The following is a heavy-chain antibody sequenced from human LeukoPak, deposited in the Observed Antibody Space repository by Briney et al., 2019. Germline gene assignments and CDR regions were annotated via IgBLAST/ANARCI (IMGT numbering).Heavy chain of an antibody. CDR2: IIPIFGTA. D-gene: IGHD1-26*01. V-gene: IGHV1-69*13. J-gene: IGHJ4*02. Sequence: SVKVSCKASGYTFTSYGISWVRQAPGQGLDWMGGIIPIFGTANYAQKFQGRVTITADESTSTAYMGLSSLRSEDTAVYYCARERGSGSYGDWGQGTLVTVSS. CDR3: ARERGSGSYGD. CDR1: GYTFTSYG.